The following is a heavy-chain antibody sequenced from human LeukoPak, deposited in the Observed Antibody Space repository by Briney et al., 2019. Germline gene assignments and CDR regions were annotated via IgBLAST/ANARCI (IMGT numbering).Heavy chain of an antibody. Sequence: GGSLRLSCAASGFTFSSYAMSWVRQAPGKGLEWVSAISGSGGSTYYADSVKGRFTISRDNSKNTRYLQMNSLRAEDTAVYYCAKDLCSSTSCSYYFDYWGQGTLVTVSS. V-gene: IGHV3-23*01. CDR3: AKDLCSSTSCSYYFDY. J-gene: IGHJ4*02. CDR1: GFTFSSYA. CDR2: ISGSGGST. D-gene: IGHD2-2*01.